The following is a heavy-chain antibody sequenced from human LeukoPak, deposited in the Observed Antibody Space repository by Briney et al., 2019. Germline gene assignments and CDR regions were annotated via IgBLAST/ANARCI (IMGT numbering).Heavy chain of an antibody. J-gene: IGHJ4*02. D-gene: IGHD5-24*01. CDR2: GNARGST. V-gene: IGHV4-61*02. Sequence: SQTLSLTCSVSGGSFSSVTLYWSWIRQPAGKGLEWIGRGNARGSTDTNPSLRSRVTVSVDTSKNQVSLRLSSVTAADTAVYYCARESTGTGRYNWYDLWGQGTLVTVSS. CDR1: GGSFSSVTLY. CDR3: ARESTGTGRYNWYDL.